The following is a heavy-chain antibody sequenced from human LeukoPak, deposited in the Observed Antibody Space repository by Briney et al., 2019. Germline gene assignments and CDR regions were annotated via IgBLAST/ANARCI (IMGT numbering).Heavy chain of an antibody. Sequence: SETLSLTCTVSGGSISSYYWSWIRQPPGKGLEWIGYIYYSGSTNYNPSLKSRVTISVDTSKNQFSLKLSSVTAADTAVYYCARATMVRGVIGGSWFDPWGQGTLVTVSS. D-gene: IGHD3-10*01. CDR3: ARATMVRGVIGGSWFDP. CDR2: IYYSGST. CDR1: GGSISSYY. V-gene: IGHV4-59*01. J-gene: IGHJ5*02.